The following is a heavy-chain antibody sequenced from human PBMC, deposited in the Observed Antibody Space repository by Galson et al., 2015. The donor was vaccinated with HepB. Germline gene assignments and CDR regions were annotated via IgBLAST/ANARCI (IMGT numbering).Heavy chain of an antibody. D-gene: IGHD3-10*01. CDR2: IYYSGST. CDR1: GGSISSYY. J-gene: IGHJ4*02. CDR3: ARGPSRDYYGSGSVGGYFDY. V-gene: IGHV4-59*01. Sequence: ETLSLTCTVSGGSISSYYWSWIRQPPGKGLEWIGYIYYSGSTNYNPSLKSRVTISVDTSKNQFSLKLSSVTAADTAVYYCARGPSRDYYGSGSVGGYFDYWGQGTLVTVSS.